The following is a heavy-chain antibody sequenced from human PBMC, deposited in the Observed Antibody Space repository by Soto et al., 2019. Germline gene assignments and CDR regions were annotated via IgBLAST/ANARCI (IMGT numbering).Heavy chain of an antibody. V-gene: IGHV3-73*02. CDR3: ARQSSRWEDWFDP. J-gene: IGHJ5*02. D-gene: IGHD6-13*01. CDR1: GFTFSGSD. Sequence: EVQLVESGGGLVQPGGSLKLSCAASGFTFSGSDMHWVRQASGKGLEWVGHIRNKPNSYATAYAASVKGRFTISRDDSKNTAYLQMNSLKTEDTAVYYCARQSSRWEDWFDPWGQGTLVTVSS. CDR2: IRNKPNSYAT.